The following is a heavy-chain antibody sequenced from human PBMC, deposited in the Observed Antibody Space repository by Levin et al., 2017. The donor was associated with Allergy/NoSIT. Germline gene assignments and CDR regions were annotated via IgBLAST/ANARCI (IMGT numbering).Heavy chain of an antibody. V-gene: IGHV3-48*02. CDR1: GFAFSSYS. CDR2: ISSESDTI. CDR3: ARDYHNPRWFFDL. D-gene: IGHD1-1*01. Sequence: GGSLRLSCAASGFAFSSYSMNWVRQAPGKSLEWVSYISSESDTIYYADSVKGRFTISRDNAKNSLSLQMNSLRDEDTAIYYCARDYHNPRWFFDLWGRGTRVTVSS. J-gene: IGHJ2*01.